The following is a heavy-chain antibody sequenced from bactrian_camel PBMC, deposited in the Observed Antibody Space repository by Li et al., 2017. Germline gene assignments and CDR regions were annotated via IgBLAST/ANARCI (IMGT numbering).Heavy chain of an antibody. Sequence: VQLVESGGGLVQPGGSLRLSCAGSGFTFGNYDRSWIRQAPGKGLEWISAIDGADGGGGNTYYAESVKGRFTISRDDAKSALYLQWNSPKTEDTAMYYCAAALWKGGYYSASYAYWGQGTQVTVS. CDR2: IDGADGGGGNT. V-gene: IGHV3S40*01. D-gene: IGHD2*01. CDR1: GFTFGNYD. CDR3: AAALWKGGYYSASYAY. J-gene: IGHJ4*01.